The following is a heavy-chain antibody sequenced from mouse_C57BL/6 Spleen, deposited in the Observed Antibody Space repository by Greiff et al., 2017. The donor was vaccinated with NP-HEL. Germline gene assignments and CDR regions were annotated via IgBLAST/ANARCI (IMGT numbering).Heavy chain of an antibody. J-gene: IGHJ3*01. D-gene: IGHD1-1*01. CDR3: ARGGYYGSSYGVAY. V-gene: IGHV1-39*01. Sequence: VQLKQSGPELVKPGASVKISCKASGYSFTDYNMNWVKQSNGKSLEWIGVINPNYGTTSYNQKFKGKATLTVDQSSSTAYMQLNSLTSEDSAVYYCARGGYYGSSYGVAYWGQGTLVTVSA. CDR2: INPNYGTT. CDR1: GYSFTDYN.